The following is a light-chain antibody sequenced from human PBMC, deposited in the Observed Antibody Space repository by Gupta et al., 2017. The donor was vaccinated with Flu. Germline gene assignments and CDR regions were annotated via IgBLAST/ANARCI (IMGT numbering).Light chain of an antibody. CDR2: RVS. CDR1: SGAVVSYNL. J-gene: IGLJ3*02. V-gene: IGLV2-23*02. Sequence: ITISCTVSSGAVVSYNLFSWYQQSPRKAPILMIYRVSTRPSGVSHRFSGSRSGNTASLTISGLQAEDDAGYYCCSYVGGSTWVFGGGTKLTVL. CDR3: CSYVGGSTWV.